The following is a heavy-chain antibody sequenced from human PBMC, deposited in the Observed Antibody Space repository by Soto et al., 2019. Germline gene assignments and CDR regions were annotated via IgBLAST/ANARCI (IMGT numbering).Heavy chain of an antibody. Sequence: ASVKVSCKASGYTFTSYGISWVRQAPGQGLEWMGWISAYNGNTNYAQKLQGRVTMTTDTSTSTAYMELRSLRSDDTAVYYCAREVNAGDYGEREDYWGQGTLVTVSS. J-gene: IGHJ4*02. V-gene: IGHV1-18*01. CDR2: ISAYNGNT. D-gene: IGHD4-17*01. CDR3: AREVNAGDYGEREDY. CDR1: GYTFTSYG.